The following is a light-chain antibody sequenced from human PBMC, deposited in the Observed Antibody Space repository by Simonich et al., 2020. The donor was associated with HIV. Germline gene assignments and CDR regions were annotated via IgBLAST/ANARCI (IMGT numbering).Light chain of an antibody. Sequence: QSVLTQPPSASGAPGQRVTISCSGSNSNIGTNTVNWYQQLPGTAPKLLIYKNKPRPSGVPDRFSGSKSGTSASLAISGLQSEDEADYYCQSYDSSLSGSVFGGGTKLTVL. CDR3: QSYDSSLSGSV. V-gene: IGLV1-44*01. J-gene: IGLJ3*02. CDR2: KNK. CDR1: NSNIGTNT.